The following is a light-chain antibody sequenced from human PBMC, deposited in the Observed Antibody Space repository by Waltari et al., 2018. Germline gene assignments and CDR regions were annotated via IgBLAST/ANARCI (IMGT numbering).Light chain of an antibody. V-gene: IGKV4-1*01. J-gene: IGKJ4*01. Sequence: DIVMTQSPDSLAVSLGEQAPINCKSSQSVLYSSNNKNYLAWYQQKPGQPPKLLIYWASTRESGVPDRFSGSGSGTDFTLTISSLQAEDVAVYYCQQYYSTPLTFGGGTKVEIK. CDR2: WAS. CDR3: QQYYSTPLT. CDR1: QSVLYSSNNKNY.